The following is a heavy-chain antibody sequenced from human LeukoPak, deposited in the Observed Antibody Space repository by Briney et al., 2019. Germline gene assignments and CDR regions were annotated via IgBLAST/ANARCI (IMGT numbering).Heavy chain of an antibody. D-gene: IGHD6-19*01. J-gene: IGHJ4*02. CDR3: VRDSSGMY. Sequence: PGGSLRLSCAASGFTFDDYAMHWVRQAPGKGLEWVPGISWNSGSIGYADSVKGRFTISRDNANNRLYLEMNSLRAEDTAVYYCVRDSSGMYWGQGTLVTVFS. CDR2: ISWNSGSI. CDR1: GFTFDDYA. V-gene: IGHV3-9*01.